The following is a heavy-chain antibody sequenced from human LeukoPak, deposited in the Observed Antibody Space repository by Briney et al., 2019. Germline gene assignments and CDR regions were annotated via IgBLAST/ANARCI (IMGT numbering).Heavy chain of an antibody. D-gene: IGHD2-15*01. CDR2: INPNSGGT. CDR1: GYTFTGYY. CDR3: ARGGDIVVVVAATWFDP. Sequence: ASVKVSCKASGYTFTGYYMHWVRQAPGQGLEWMGWINPNSGGTNYAQKFQGRVTMTRDTSISTAYMELSRLRSDDTAVYYCARGGDIVVVVAATWFDPWGQGTLVTVSS. J-gene: IGHJ5*02. V-gene: IGHV1-2*02.